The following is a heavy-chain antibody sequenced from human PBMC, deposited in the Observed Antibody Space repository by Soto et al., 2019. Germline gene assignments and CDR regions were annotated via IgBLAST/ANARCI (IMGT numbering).Heavy chain of an antibody. CDR1: GGSFSGYY. D-gene: IGHD5-12*01. CDR2: INHSGST. CDR3: ARGSPDIVATLDY. J-gene: IGHJ4*02. Sequence: SETLSLTCAVYGGSFSGYYWSWIRQPPGKGLEWIGEINHSGSTNYNPSLKSRVTISVDTSKNQFSLKLSSVTAADTAVYYCARGSPDIVATLDYWGQGTLVTVSS. V-gene: IGHV4-34*01.